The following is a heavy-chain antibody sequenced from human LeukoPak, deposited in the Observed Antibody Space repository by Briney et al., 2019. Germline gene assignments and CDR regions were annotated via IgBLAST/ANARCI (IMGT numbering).Heavy chain of an antibody. V-gene: IGHV1-46*01. Sequence: EASVKVSCKASGYTFTSYYMHWVRQAPGQGLEWMGIINPSGGSTSYAQKFQGRVTMTRDMSTSTVYMELSSLGSEDTAVYYCARDKDPVRSWIQLWGIQYWGQGTLVTVSS. CDR1: GYTFTSYY. D-gene: IGHD5-18*01. CDR2: INPSGGST. CDR3: ARDKDPVRSWIQLWGIQY. J-gene: IGHJ4*02.